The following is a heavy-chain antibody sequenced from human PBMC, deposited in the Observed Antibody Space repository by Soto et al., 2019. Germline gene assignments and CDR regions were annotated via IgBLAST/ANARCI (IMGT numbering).Heavy chain of an antibody. Sequence: PGGSLRLSCAASGFTFSSYAMSWVRQAPGKGLECVSTISGSGGTTYYADSVKGQVTISADKSISTAYLQWSSLKASDTAMYYCATGGYCSSTTCYNFFDYWGQGTLVTVSS. D-gene: IGHD2-2*02. V-gene: IGHV3-23*01. CDR2: ISGSGGTT. CDR3: ATGGYCSSTTCYNFFDY. CDR1: GFTFSSYA. J-gene: IGHJ4*02.